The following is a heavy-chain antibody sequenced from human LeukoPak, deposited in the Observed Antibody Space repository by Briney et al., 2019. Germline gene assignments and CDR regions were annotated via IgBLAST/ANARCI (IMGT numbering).Heavy chain of an antibody. CDR2: ISWNSGSI. Sequence: GGSLRLSCAASGFTFSNYAMSWVRQAPGKGLEWVSGISWNSGSIGYADSVKGRFTISRDNAKNSLYLQMNSLRAEDMALYYCARGPSGYHNTGGQGTLVTVSS. D-gene: IGHD5-12*01. CDR1: GFTFSNYA. J-gene: IGHJ4*02. V-gene: IGHV3-9*03. CDR3: ARGPSGYHNT.